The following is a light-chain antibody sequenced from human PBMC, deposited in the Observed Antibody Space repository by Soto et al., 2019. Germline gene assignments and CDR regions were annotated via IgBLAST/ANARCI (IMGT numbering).Light chain of an antibody. CDR2: AAS. CDR3: QQFHAYPRT. Sequence: DIQLTQSPSFLSASVGDRVTITCRASQGISNDLAWYQQKPGKAPELLIFAASRLQPGVPLRFSGSGSGTEFTLTINSLQPEDFASYCCQQFHAYPRTFGQGTKVEVK. J-gene: IGKJ1*01. CDR1: QGISND. V-gene: IGKV1-9*01.